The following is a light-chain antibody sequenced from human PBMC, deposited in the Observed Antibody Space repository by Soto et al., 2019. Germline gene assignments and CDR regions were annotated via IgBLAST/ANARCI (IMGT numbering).Light chain of an antibody. CDR3: SSYTGAYTLV. CDR1: SSDVGAYNY. V-gene: IGLV2-14*01. CDR2: EVS. J-gene: IGLJ1*01. Sequence: QSVLAQPASVSGSPGQSIAISCTGTSSDVGAYNYVSWYQQHPGKATKLIVHEVSDRPSGVSDRFSGSKSGNTASLTISGLQAEDEADYYCSSYTGAYTLVFGTGTKVTVL.